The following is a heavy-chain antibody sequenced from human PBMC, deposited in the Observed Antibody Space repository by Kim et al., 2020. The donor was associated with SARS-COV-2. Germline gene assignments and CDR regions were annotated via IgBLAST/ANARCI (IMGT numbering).Heavy chain of an antibody. V-gene: IGHV3-53*01. D-gene: IGHD2-21*02. CDR3: ARVRATVVTPDFFDY. J-gene: IGHJ4*02. Sequence: DSGRGRLSISRDNSQNTLYLQINNLRPDDTAVYYCARVRATVVTPDFFDYWGPGTLVTVSS.